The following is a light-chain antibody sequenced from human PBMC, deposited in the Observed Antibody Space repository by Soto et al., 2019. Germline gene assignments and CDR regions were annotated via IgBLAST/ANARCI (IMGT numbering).Light chain of an antibody. Sequence: ETVMPQSPATLSVSPGEGATLSCRASQSVSSNLAWYQQKPGQAPRLLIYGASTRATGIPARFSGSGSGTEFTLTISSLQSEDFAVYYCQQYNDWPPYTFGQGTKLEIK. V-gene: IGKV3-15*01. CDR1: QSVSSN. CDR2: GAS. CDR3: QQYNDWPPYT. J-gene: IGKJ2*01.